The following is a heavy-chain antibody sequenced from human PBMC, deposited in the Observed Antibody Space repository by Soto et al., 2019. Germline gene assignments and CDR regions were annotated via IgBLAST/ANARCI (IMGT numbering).Heavy chain of an antibody. CDR2: IRSQGDGGTS. D-gene: IGHD3-16*01. CDR3: ITAPLR. V-gene: IGHV3-15*01. CDR1: GFTFSNSW. J-gene: IGHJ4*02. Sequence: QLVESGGGLVKPGMSLKLTCAASGFTFSNSWMTWVRQAPGKGLERVGVIRSQGDGGTSDYAAPVRGSFTISRDDSQHLVFLHMDNLQPEDISVYYCITAPLRWGQGTLVTVSS.